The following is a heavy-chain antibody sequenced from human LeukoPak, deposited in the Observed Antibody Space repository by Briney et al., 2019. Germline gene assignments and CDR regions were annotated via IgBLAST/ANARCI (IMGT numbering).Heavy chain of an antibody. CDR2: INPSGGST. V-gene: IGHV1-46*01. Sequence: APVKVSCKASGYTFTSYYMHWVRQAPGQGLEWMGIINPSGGSTSYAQKFQGRVTMTRGTSTSTVYMELSSLRSEDTAVYYCAREPYYYDSSGYRGGAFDIWGQGTMVTVSS. CDR1: GYTFTSYY. J-gene: IGHJ3*02. CDR3: AREPYYYDSSGYRGGAFDI. D-gene: IGHD3-22*01.